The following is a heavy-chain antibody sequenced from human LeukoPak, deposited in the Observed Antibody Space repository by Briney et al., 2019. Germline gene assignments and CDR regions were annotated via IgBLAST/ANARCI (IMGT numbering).Heavy chain of an antibody. D-gene: IGHD3-16*01. Sequence: PSETLFLTCSVSGGSIRGYYWSWIRQPAGKGLEWIGRVFTDGSSNYNPSLKSRVTMSVDTSNNQFSLKLSSVTAADTAVYYCARDLGLSLDYWGQGTLVTVSS. CDR1: GGSIRGYY. CDR3: ARDLGLSLDY. CDR2: VFTDGSS. J-gene: IGHJ4*02. V-gene: IGHV4-4*07.